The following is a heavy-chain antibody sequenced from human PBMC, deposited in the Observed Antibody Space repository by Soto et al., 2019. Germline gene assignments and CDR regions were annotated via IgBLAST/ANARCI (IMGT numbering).Heavy chain of an antibody. CDR1: GFSLSTSGVG. CDR2: IYWDDDK. V-gene: IGHV2-5*02. J-gene: IGHJ4*02. CDR3: AHRRIGVSQWYYGDLDY. D-gene: IGHD6-19*01. Sequence: QITLRESGPPLVNPTQTLTLTCTFSGFSLSTSGVGVGWIRQPPGKALEWLAFIYWDDDKRYSPSLRSRLAITKDTSKNQVVLIMTNVDPMDTAAYFCAHRRIGVSQWYYGDLDYWGQGTLVTVSS.